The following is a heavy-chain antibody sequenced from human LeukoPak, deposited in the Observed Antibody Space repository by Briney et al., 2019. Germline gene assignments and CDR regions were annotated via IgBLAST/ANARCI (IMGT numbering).Heavy chain of an antibody. Sequence: GGSLRLSCAASGFTFSDYYMSWIRQAPGKGLEWVSYISLSDSTRYYADSVKGRFTISRDNAKNSLYLQMNSLRAEDTAVYYCARVSTNKYQPNYYYYYYMDVWGKGTTVTVSS. CDR3: ARVSTNKYQPNYYYYYYMDV. V-gene: IGHV3-11*04. J-gene: IGHJ6*03. CDR1: GFTFSDYY. CDR2: ISLSDSTR. D-gene: IGHD2-2*01.